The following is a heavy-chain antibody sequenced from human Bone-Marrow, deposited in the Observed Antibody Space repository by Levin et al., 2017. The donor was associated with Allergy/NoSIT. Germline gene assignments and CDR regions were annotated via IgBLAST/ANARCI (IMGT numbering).Heavy chain of an antibody. V-gene: IGHV1-18*04. Sequence: GGSLRLSCKASGYTFKDFFLHWVRQAPGQGLEWMGWINPNKGNTNYAQNLQDRVTLTTDTSTRTVYMELTNLRYDDTAMYYCGRDLYSSGWYDFWGQGTLVTVSS. CDR3: GRDLYSSGWYDF. CDR1: GYTFKDFF. J-gene: IGHJ4*02. D-gene: IGHD6-19*01. CDR2: INPNKGNT.